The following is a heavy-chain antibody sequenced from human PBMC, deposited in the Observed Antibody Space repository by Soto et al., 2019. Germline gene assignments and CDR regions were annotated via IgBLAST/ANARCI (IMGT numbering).Heavy chain of an antibody. V-gene: IGHV4-39*01. CDR1: GGSISSNPYY. J-gene: IGHJ5*02. Sequence: PSETLSLTCSVSGGSISSNPYYWGWIRQPPGRGLEWIGSIYYSGSTYYNPSLKSRVTISVDTPKNQFFLKLSSVTAADTAVYYCARQERITYNWFDPWGQGTLVTVSS. CDR3: ARQERITYNWFDP. CDR2: IYYSGST. D-gene: IGHD3-16*01.